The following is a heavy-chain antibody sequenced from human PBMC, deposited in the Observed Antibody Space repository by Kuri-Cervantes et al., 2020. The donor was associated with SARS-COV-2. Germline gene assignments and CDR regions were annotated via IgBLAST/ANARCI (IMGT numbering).Heavy chain of an antibody. D-gene: IGHD1-26*01. Sequence: ASVKVSCKASGYTFTGYYMHWVRQAPGQGLEWMGWINPNSGGTNYAQKFQGRVTMTRDTSISTAYMELSRLRSDDTAVYYCARVAVGATHPNYYMDVWGKGPTVTVSS. CDR1: GYTFTGYY. V-gene: IGHV1-2*02. CDR2: INPNSGGT. CDR3: ARVAVGATHPNYYMDV. J-gene: IGHJ6*03.